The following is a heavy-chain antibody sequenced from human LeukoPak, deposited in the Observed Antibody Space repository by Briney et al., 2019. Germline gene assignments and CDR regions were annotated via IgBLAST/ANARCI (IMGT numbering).Heavy chain of an antibody. V-gene: IGHV4-39*01. Sequence: SETLSLTCTVSGGSISSYYWGWIRQPPGKGLEWIGSIYYSGSTYYNPSLKSRVTISVDTSKNQFSLKLSPVTAADTAVYYCARAPLYGDYIIDYWGQGTLVTVSS. CDR2: IYYSGST. D-gene: IGHD4-17*01. J-gene: IGHJ4*02. CDR3: ARAPLYGDYIIDY. CDR1: GGSISSYY.